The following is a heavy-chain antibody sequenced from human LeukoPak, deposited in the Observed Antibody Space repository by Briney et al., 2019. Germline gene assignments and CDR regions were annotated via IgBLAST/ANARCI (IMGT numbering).Heavy chain of an antibody. CDR2: ISSSSSNI. Sequence: TGGSLRLSCAASGFTFSSYSMNWVRQAPGKGLEWVSYISSSSSNIYYADSVKGRFTISRDNAKNSLYLQMNSLRAEDTAVYYCARSPLTTVTTNWFDPWGQGTLVTVSS. D-gene: IGHD4-17*01. V-gene: IGHV3-48*01. CDR3: ARSPLTTVTTNWFDP. CDR1: GFTFSSYS. J-gene: IGHJ5*02.